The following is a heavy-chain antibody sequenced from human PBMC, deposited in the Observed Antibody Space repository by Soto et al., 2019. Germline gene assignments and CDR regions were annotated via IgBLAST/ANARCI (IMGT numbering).Heavy chain of an antibody. CDR1: GFIFSSAW. V-gene: IGHV3-15*01. CDR2: IKSKSDGGTR. Sequence: EVQLVESGGDLVKPGGSLRLSCATSGFIFSSAWMSWVRQAPGKGLEWVGRIKSKSDGGTRDYAAPVNGRFNISRDDSKNMVYLQMNSLTAEDTAVYYCVEGWNDFWGQGTLVTVSS. J-gene: IGHJ4*02. CDR3: VEGWNDF. D-gene: IGHD1-1*01.